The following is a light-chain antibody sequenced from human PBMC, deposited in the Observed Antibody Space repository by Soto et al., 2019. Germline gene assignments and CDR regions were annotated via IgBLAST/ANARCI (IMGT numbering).Light chain of an antibody. V-gene: IGKV3-15*01. Sequence: EIVMTQSPATLSVSPVERATLSGRASQSVSSNLAWYQQKPGQAPRLLIYGASTRATGIPARFSGSGSGTEFTLTISSLQSEDFAVYYCQQYNNWPLTFGGGTKVDI. CDR1: QSVSSN. CDR3: QQYNNWPLT. J-gene: IGKJ4*01. CDR2: GAS.